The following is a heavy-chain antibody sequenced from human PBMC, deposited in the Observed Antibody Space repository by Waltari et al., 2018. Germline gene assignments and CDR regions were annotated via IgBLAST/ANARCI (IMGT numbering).Heavy chain of an antibody. D-gene: IGHD5-12*01. Sequence: QVQLVQSGAEVKKPGASVKVSCKASGYTFTGYYMHWVRQAPGQGLEWMGWINPNSGGTNYAQKFQGRVTMTRDTSISTAYMELSRLGSDDTAVYYCASERGYSGYDSGAGGSGDQPSFDYWGQGTLVTVSS. CDR2: INPNSGGT. CDR3: ASERGYSGYDSGAGGSGDQPSFDY. CDR1: GYTFTGYY. V-gene: IGHV1-2*02. J-gene: IGHJ4*02.